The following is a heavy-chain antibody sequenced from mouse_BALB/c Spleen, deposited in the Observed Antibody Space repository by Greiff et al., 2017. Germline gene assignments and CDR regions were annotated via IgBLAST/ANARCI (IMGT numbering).Heavy chain of an antibody. Sequence: VQLKESGPELVKPGASVKMSCKASGYTFTSYVMHWVKQKPGQGLEWIGYINPYNDGTKYNEKFKGKATLTSDKSSSTAYMELSSLTSEDSAVYYCARRGYRYDFDYWGQGTTLTVSS. V-gene: IGHV1-14*01. CDR1: GYTFTSYV. J-gene: IGHJ2*01. D-gene: IGHD2-14*01. CDR3: ARRGYRYDFDY. CDR2: INPYNDGT.